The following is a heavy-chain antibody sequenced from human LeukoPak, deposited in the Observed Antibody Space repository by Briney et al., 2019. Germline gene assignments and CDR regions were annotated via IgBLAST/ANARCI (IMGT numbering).Heavy chain of an antibody. CDR3: VKGTVVTLGFYYYMDV. Sequence: GGSLSLSGAASELTFSSYAMSWFRQLQGKGLEWFQGFSGSGGSKYYADSVKGRFTISRDNSKNTLYLQMNSLRAEDTAVYYCVKGTVVTLGFYYYMDVWGKGTTVTVS. CDR2: FSGSGGSK. J-gene: IGHJ6*03. CDR1: ELTFSSYA. V-gene: IGHV3-23*01. D-gene: IGHD4-23*01.